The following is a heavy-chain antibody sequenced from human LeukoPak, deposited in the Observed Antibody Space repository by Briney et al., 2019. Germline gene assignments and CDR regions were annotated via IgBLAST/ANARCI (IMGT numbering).Heavy chain of an antibody. Sequence: GASVKVSCRASGYTFTHYGISWVRQAPGQGLEWMGWIGPYNGNTNTVQTLQGRVTMTTDTSTSTAYMELRSLRSDDTAVYYCARDNSAGGGDFQHWGQGTLVTVSS. J-gene: IGHJ1*01. CDR1: GYTFTHYG. D-gene: IGHD2-15*01. CDR3: ARDNSAGGGDFQH. CDR2: IGPYNGNT. V-gene: IGHV1-18*01.